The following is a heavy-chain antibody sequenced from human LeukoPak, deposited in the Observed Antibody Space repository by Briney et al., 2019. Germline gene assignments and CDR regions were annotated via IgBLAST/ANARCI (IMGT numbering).Heavy chain of an antibody. V-gene: IGHV4-38-2*01. D-gene: IGHD2-2*01. J-gene: IGHJ6*03. CDR3: ATGLQLPKTYYYYYYMDV. Sequence: EPSETLSLTCAVYGGSFSGYYWGWIRQPPGKGLEWIGSIYHSGSTYYNPSLKSRVTISVDTSKNQFSLKLSSVTAADTAVYYCATGLQLPKTYYYYYYMDVWGKGTTVTVSS. CDR2: IYHSGST. CDR1: GGSFSGYY.